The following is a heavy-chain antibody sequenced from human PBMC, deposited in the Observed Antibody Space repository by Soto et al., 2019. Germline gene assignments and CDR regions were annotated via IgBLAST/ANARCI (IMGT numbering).Heavy chain of an antibody. V-gene: IGHV4-34*01. CDR1: GGSFSAYY. Sequence: SETLSLTCAASGGSFSAYYWSWIRQPPGRGLEWIGEINHNGNSNYNPALESRVTISVDTSKNTVYLQMNSLRAEDTAVYYCARDVELQSFDYWGQGILVTVSS. D-gene: IGHD1-26*01. J-gene: IGHJ4*02. CDR2: INHNGNS. CDR3: ARDVELQSFDY.